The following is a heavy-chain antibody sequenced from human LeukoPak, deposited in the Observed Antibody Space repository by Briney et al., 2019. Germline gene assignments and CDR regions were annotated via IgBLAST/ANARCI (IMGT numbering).Heavy chain of an antibody. CDR3: ARIIGVAAAADY. D-gene: IGHD6-13*01. CDR2: IFYSGST. Sequence: SETLSLTCTVSGGSTSSSSHYWGWIRQPPGKGLEWIGSIFYSGSTYYNPSLKSRVTLSIDTSKNQFSLKLNSVTAADTAVYYCARIIGVAAAADYWGPGTLVTGSS. CDR1: GGSTSSSSHY. V-gene: IGHV4-39*01. J-gene: IGHJ4*02.